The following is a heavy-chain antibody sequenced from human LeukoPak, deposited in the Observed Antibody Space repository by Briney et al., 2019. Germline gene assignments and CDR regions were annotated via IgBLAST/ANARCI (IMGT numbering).Heavy chain of an antibody. D-gene: IGHD3-22*01. V-gene: IGHV4-34*01. Sequence: PSETLSLTCAVYGGSFSGYYWSWIRQPPGKGLEWIGEINHSEDTNYNPSLKSRVTISVDTSKNQFSLKLSSVTAADTAVYYCARHSHEDRSGYYLGYWGQGNLVTVSS. CDR3: ARHSHEDRSGYYLGY. J-gene: IGHJ4*02. CDR1: GGSFSGYY. CDR2: INHSEDT.